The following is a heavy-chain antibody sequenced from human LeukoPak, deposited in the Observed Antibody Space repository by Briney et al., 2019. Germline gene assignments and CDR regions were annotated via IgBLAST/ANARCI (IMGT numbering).Heavy chain of an antibody. CDR2: IYNGGII. J-gene: IGHJ4*02. Sequence: SETLSLTCTVSGDSISRYYWSWIRQPAGKGLEWIGRIYNGGIITYNPSLKSRVTMSIDTSNNQFSLKLSSVTAADTAVYYCARRTTVCGCDYWGQGTLVTVSS. CDR3: ARRTTVCGCDY. D-gene: IGHD4-17*01. V-gene: IGHV4-4*07. CDR1: GDSISRYY.